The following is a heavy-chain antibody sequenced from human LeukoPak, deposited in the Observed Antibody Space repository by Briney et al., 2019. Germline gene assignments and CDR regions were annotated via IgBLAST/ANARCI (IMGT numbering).Heavy chain of an antibody. D-gene: IGHD3-10*01. CDR2: ISGSGEST. V-gene: IGHV3-23*01. CDR1: GFNYSSYV. CDR3: AKDPMVRGLSYDY. J-gene: IGHJ4*02. Sequence: GGSLRLSCAASGFNYSSYVMTLVPPAPGKGLEWVSAISGSGESTYYADSEKGRFTISRDNSKNALYLQMNSLRAEDTAVYYCAKDPMVRGLSYDYWGQGTLVTVSS.